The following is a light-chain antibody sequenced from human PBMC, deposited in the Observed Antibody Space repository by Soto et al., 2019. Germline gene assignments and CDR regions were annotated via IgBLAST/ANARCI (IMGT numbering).Light chain of an antibody. CDR2: DAS. J-gene: IGKJ1*01. CDR3: QQRSNWSWT. Sequence: IVLTQYPATLSLSPGERATLSCRASQSVSSYLAWYQLKPGQAPRLLIYDASNRATGIPARFSGSGSGTDFTLTISSLEPEDFAVYYCQQRSNWSWTFGQGTKVDI. V-gene: IGKV3-11*01. CDR1: QSVSSY.